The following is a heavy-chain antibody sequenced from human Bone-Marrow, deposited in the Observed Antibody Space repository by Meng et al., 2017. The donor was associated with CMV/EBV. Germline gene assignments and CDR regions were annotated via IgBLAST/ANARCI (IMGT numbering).Heavy chain of an antibody. J-gene: IGHJ4*02. D-gene: IGHD2-2*02. CDR1: GFTVSSNY. CDR2: IYSGGST. CDR3: ARESRCSSTSCYTGSLGRTNGYFDY. Sequence: GGSLRLSCAASGFTVSSNYMSWVRQAPGKGLEWVSVIYSGGSTYYADSVKGRFTISRDNAKNSLYLQMNSLRAEDTAVYYCARESRCSSTSCYTGSLGRTNGYFDYWGQGTLVTVSP. V-gene: IGHV3-66*01.